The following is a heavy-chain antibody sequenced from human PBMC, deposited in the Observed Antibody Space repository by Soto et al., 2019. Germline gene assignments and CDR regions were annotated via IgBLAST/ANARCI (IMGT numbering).Heavy chain of an antibody. V-gene: IGHV4-59*01. J-gene: IGHJ3*02. D-gene: IGHD1-26*01. Sequence: PSETLSLTCTVSGDSMSRYFWSWIRQPPGKGLEWIGYIYYTGTTNYNPSLKSRVTILLDTSKNQFSLKVVSLTAADTAFYYCARGRAGTYDALDIWGQGALVTVSS. CDR2: IYYTGTT. CDR3: ARGRAGTYDALDI. CDR1: GDSMSRYF.